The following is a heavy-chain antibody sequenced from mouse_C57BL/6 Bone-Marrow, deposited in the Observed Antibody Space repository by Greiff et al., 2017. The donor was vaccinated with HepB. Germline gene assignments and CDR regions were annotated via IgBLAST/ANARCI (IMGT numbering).Heavy chain of an antibody. J-gene: IGHJ3*01. Sequence: VQRVESGAELAKPGASVKLSCKASGYTFTSYWMHWVKQRPGQGLEWIGYINPSSGYTKYNQKFKDKATLTADKSSSTAYMQLSSLTYEDSAVYYCASLLPRGPWFAYWGQGTLVTVSA. V-gene: IGHV1-7*01. CDR3: ASLLPRGPWFAY. CDR1: GYTFTSYW. CDR2: INPSSGYT.